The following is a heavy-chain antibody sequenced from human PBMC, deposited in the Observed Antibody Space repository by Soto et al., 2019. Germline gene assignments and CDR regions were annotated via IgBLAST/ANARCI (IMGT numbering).Heavy chain of an antibody. J-gene: IGHJ4*02. V-gene: IGHV4-30-2*01. D-gene: IGHD2-15*01. Sequence: QLQLQESGSGLVTPSQTLSLTCAGSGGSISSGGYSWSWIRQPPGKGLEWIGYIYHSGTTYYNPSLKSRVTISVDRSKNQFSVKLSSVTAADTAVYYCAVIGTLGYCGGGSCPLDYWGQGTLVTFSA. CDR3: AVIGTLGYCGGGSCPLDY. CDR1: GGSISSGGYS. CDR2: IYHSGTT.